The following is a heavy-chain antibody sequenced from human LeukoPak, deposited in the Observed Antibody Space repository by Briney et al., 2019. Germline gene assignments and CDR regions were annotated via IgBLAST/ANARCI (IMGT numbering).Heavy chain of an antibody. CDR1: GSSFGDYA. J-gene: IGHJ4*02. CDR3: TRNTVTVHFDY. CDR2: ISSKAFGATP. Sequence: GGPLRLSCISVGSSFGDYAVSWFRPAPGKGLEWVGYISSKAFGATPQYAPSVRGRFTISRDDSKSIAHLQMNSLKTEDTAVYYCTRNTVTVHFDYWGQGTPVTVSS. V-gene: IGHV3-49*03. D-gene: IGHD4-17*01.